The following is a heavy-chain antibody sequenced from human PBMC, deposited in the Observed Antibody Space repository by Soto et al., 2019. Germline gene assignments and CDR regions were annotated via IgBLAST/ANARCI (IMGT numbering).Heavy chain of an antibody. CDR2: IKSKTDGGTT. Sequence: NLGGSLRLSCAASGFTFSNAWMNWVRQAPGKGLEWVGRIKSKTDGGTTDYAAPVKGRFTISRDDSKNTLYLQMNSLKTEDTAVYYCTTGLQVLRDYDYVWGSYRYPDDAFDIWGQGTMVTVSS. J-gene: IGHJ3*02. CDR3: TTGLQVLRDYDYVWGSYRYPDDAFDI. CDR1: GFTFSNAW. D-gene: IGHD3-16*02. V-gene: IGHV3-15*07.